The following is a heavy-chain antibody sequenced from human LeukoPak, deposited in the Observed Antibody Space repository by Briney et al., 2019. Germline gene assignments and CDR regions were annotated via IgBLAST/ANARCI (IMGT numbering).Heavy chain of an antibody. D-gene: IGHD3-9*01. J-gene: IGHJ4*02. CDR1: GFTFSSYA. V-gene: IGHV3-30-3*01. CDR3: ARRGGAYYDILTGYNKGYYFDY. CDR2: ISYDGSNK. Sequence: GGFLRLSCAASGFTFSSYAMHWVRQAPGKGLEWVAVISYDGSNKYYADSVKGRFTISRDNSKNTLYLQMNSLRAEDTAVYYCARRGGAYYDILTGYNKGYYFDYWGQGTLVTVSS.